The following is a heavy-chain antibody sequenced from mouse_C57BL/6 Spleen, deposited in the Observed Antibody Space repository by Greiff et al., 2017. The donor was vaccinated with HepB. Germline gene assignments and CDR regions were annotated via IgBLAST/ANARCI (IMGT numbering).Heavy chain of an antibody. Sequence: QVQLQQSGAELVRPGTSVKVSCKASGYAFTNYLIEWVKQRPGQGLEWIGVINPGSGGTNYNEKFKGKATLTADNSSSTAYMQLSSLTSEDSAVYFCARSGDYDGADFDYWGQGTTLTVSS. CDR3: ARSGDYDGADFDY. CDR1: GYAFTNYL. D-gene: IGHD2-4*01. CDR2: INPGSGGT. V-gene: IGHV1-54*01. J-gene: IGHJ2*01.